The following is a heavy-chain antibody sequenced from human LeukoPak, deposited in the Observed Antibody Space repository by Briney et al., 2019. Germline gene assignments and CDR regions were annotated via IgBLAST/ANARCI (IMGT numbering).Heavy chain of an antibody. J-gene: IGHJ4*02. D-gene: IGHD1-26*01. V-gene: IGHV1-69*13. CDR1: GGTFSSYA. CDR2: IIPIFGTA. Sequence: ASVEVSCKASGGTFSSYAISWVRQAPGQGLEWMGGIIPIFGTANYAQKFQGRVTITADESTSTAYMELSSLRSEDTAVYYCARFPIVGATTYLDYWGQGTLVTVSS. CDR3: ARFPIVGATTYLDY.